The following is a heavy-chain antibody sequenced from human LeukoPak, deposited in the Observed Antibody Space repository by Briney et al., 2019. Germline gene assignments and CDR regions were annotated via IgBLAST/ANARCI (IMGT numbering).Heavy chain of an antibody. CDR3: AREANYGDYTHFDY. Sequence: GASVKVSCKASGYTFTSYYMHWVRQAPGQGLEWMGRINPNSGGTNYAQKVQGRVTMTRDTSISTAYMELSRLRSDDTAVYYCAREANYGDYTHFDYWGQGTLVTVSS. D-gene: IGHD4-17*01. V-gene: IGHV1-2*06. J-gene: IGHJ4*02. CDR2: INPNSGGT. CDR1: GYTFTSYY.